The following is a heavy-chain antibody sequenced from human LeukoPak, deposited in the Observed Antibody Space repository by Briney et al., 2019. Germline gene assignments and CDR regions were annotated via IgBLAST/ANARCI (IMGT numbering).Heavy chain of an antibody. Sequence: PGGSLRLPCAASGFTFRSYWMSWVRQAPGKGLEWVANIKQDGSEKYYVDSVKGRFTTSRDNAKNSLYLQMNSLRAEDTAVYYCARETTVTTNDYWGQGTLVTVSS. D-gene: IGHD4-17*01. J-gene: IGHJ4*02. CDR1: GFTFRSYW. V-gene: IGHV3-7*04. CDR3: ARETTVTTNDY. CDR2: IKQDGSEK.